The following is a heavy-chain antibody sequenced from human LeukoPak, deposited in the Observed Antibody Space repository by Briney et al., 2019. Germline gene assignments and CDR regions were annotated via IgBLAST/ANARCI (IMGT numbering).Heavy chain of an antibody. CDR1: GGSFSGYY. J-gene: IGHJ4*02. Sequence: SETLSLTCAVYGGSFSGYYWSWIRQPPGKGLEWIGEINHSGSTNYNPSLKSRVTISVDTSKNQFSLKLSSVTAADTAVYYCARGGPHSSSWYFGSRQLDYWGQGTLVTVSS. V-gene: IGHV4-34*01. CDR2: INHSGST. D-gene: IGHD6-13*01. CDR3: ARGGPHSSSWYFGSRQLDY.